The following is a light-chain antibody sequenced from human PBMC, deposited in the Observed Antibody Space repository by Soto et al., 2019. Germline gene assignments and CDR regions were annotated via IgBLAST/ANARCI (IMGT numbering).Light chain of an antibody. J-gene: IGKJ4*01. CDR2: GAS. V-gene: IGKV3-20*01. Sequence: EIVLTQSPGTLSLSPGERATLSCRASQSVSSSYLAWYQQKPGQAPRLLIYGASSRATGIPDTFSGSGSRTDFPLTISRLEAEDCAVYYCQQYGSSPPLSFGGGTKVEIK. CDR1: QSVSSSY. CDR3: QQYGSSPPLS.